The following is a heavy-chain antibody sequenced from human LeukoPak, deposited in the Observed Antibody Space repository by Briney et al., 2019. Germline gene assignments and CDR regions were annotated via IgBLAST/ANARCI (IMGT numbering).Heavy chain of an antibody. D-gene: IGHD2-15*01. Sequence: GRSLRLSCAASGFTFSSYAMHWVRQAPCKGLEWVAVISCDGSNKYYADSVKGRFTISRDNSKNTLYLQMNSLRAEDTAVYYCARGRGGRGYFDYWGQGTLVTVSS. CDR3: ARGRGGRGYFDY. CDR1: GFTFSSYA. V-gene: IGHV3-30-3*01. CDR2: ISCDGSNK. J-gene: IGHJ4*02.